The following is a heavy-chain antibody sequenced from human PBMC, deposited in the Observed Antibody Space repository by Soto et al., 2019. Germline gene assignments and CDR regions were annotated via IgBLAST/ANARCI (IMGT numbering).Heavy chain of an antibody. D-gene: IGHD3-16*01. J-gene: IGHJ6*02. CDR2: INWNSGSI. CDR3: AKEKGFGGVRKGMDV. Sequence: EVQLVESGGGLVQPGRSLRISCAASGFTFDDYAMHWVRQAPGKGLEWVSGINWNSGSIGYADSVKGRFTISRDNAKNPLYLQMNSLRTEDTALYYCAKEKGFGGVRKGMDVWGQGTTVTVSS. CDR1: GFTFDDYA. V-gene: IGHV3-9*01.